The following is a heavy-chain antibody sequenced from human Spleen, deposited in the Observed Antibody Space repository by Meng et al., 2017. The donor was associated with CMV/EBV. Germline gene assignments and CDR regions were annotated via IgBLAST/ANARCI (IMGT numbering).Heavy chain of an antibody. Sequence: GGSLRLSCLASGFTFSTYSMNWVRQAPGKGPEWVSSIDSSSNYIYYADSVKGRFTISRDNAKNSLYLQMNSLRAEDTAVYYCARGGPDYYYGMDVWGQGTTVTVSS. V-gene: IGHV3-21*01. J-gene: IGHJ6*02. CDR2: IDSSSNYI. CDR3: ARGGPDYYYGMDV. CDR1: GFTFSTYS.